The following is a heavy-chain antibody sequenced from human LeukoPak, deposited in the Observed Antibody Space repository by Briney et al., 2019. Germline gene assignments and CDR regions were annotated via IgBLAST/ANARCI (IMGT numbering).Heavy chain of an antibody. CDR3: ARSYYYDSSGYYYFDY. CDR1: GCSFSSYD. CDR2: IGTAGDT. V-gene: IGHV3-13*01. D-gene: IGHD3-22*01. Sequence: GGSLRLSCAASGCSFSSYDMHWVHQATGKGLEWVSAIGTAGDTYYPGSVKGRFTISRENAKNSLYLQMNSLRAGDTAVYYCARSYYYDSSGYYYFDYWGQGTLVTVSS. J-gene: IGHJ4*02.